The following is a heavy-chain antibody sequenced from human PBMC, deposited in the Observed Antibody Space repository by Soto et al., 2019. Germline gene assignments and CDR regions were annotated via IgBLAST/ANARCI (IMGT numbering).Heavy chain of an antibody. J-gene: IGHJ4*02. CDR2: ISYDGNNK. D-gene: IGHD1-7*01. V-gene: IGHV3-30-3*01. CDR1: GFTYSTYT. Sequence: QVQLVESGGGVVQPGRSLRLSCAASGFTYSTYTMHWVRQAPGKGLEWVAVISYDGNNKFYADYVKGRFTISRDSTKQTLYLQMNILRPDDTTMYYCARDGVSSTEYTWNYATYFDYWGQGALVTVSS. CDR3: ARDGVSSTEYTWNYATYFDY.